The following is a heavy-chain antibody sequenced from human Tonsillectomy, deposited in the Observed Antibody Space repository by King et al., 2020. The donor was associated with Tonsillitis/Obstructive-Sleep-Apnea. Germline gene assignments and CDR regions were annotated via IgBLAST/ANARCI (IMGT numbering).Heavy chain of an antibody. V-gene: IGHV3-23*04. CDR1: GFTFSSYA. CDR3: AKDLGVGATPVDY. Sequence: VQLVESGGGLVQPGGSLRLSCAASGFTFSSYAMSWVRQAPGKGLEWVSLISGGGGSTYYADSVKGRFTISRDNSKNTLFLQMNSLRAEDTAIYYCAKDLGVGATPVDYWGQGTLVTVSS. CDR2: ISGGGGST. J-gene: IGHJ4*02. D-gene: IGHD1-26*01.